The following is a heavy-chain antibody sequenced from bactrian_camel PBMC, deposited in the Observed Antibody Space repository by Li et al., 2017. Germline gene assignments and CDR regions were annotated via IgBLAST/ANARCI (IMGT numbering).Heavy chain of an antibody. CDR2: INKDGSYT. J-gene: IGHJ4*01. Sequence: QLVESGGGLVQPGGSLRLSCAASGFTFSTYYMSWVRQAPGKGLEWVSTINKDGSYTYYANSVKGRFTISRDNAKNTLFLQLNTLKSEDTGAYYRIKEDYGLNTNGWGQGTQVTVS. D-gene: IGHD5*01. CDR1: GFTFSTYY. CDR3: IKEDYGLNTNG. V-gene: IGHV3S28*01.